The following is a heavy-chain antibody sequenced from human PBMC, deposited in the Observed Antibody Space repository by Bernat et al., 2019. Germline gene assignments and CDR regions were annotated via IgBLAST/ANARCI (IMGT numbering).Heavy chain of an antibody. D-gene: IGHD6-6*01. Sequence: EVQLVQSGAEVKKPGESLKISCMGSGYSFTNFWVGWVRQMPGKGLEWMGIIYPGDSDTRYSPSFQGQVTISADKSITTAWLQWSSLKASDTAMYYCATTCRGSSSEFDQWGQGTMVIVSS. CDR2: IYPGDSDT. V-gene: IGHV5-51*01. J-gene: IGHJ4*02. CDR1: GYSFTNFW. CDR3: ATTCRGSSSEFDQ.